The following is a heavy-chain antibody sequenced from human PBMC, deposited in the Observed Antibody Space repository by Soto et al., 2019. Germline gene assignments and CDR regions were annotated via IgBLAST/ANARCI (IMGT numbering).Heavy chain of an antibody. CDR1: GGSIIIESYY. Sequence: SETLSLTCTVSGGSIIIESYYWGWIRQPPGKGLEWIGTIYHSGLTYYNPSLKSRVTIFVDASNNQFSLELTSVTAADTAVYYCARAHSSPSAFLVDYWGQGTLVTVSS. CDR2: IYHSGLT. J-gene: IGHJ4*02. CDR3: ARAHSSPSAFLVDY. D-gene: IGHD6-13*01. V-gene: IGHV4-39*01.